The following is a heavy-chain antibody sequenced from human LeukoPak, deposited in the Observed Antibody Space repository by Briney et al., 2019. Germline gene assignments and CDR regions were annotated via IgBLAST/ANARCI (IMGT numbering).Heavy chain of an antibody. Sequence: SETLSLTCTVSGGSISSSNYYWGWLRQPPGKGLEWNGHIYYRGSTYYNPSLESRVTISVDTSKNQFSLNLTSVTAADTAVYYCARAPMIRGIIIRIDYWGQGTLVTVSS. D-gene: IGHD3-10*01. CDR3: ARAPMIRGIIIRIDY. CDR2: IYYRGST. V-gene: IGHV4-30-4*08. J-gene: IGHJ4*02. CDR1: GGSISSSNYY.